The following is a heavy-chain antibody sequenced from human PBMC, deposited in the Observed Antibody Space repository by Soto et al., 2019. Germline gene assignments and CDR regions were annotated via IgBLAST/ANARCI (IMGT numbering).Heavy chain of an antibody. V-gene: IGHV3-30-3*01. CDR2: ISYDGSNK. D-gene: IGHD3-3*01. CDR1: GFTFSSYA. J-gene: IGHJ4*02. CDR3: ARDPTQGRFLECLLYYFDY. Sequence: ESGGGVVPPGRSLRLSCAASGFTFSSYAMHWVRQAPGKGLERVAVISYDGSNKYYADSVKGRFTISRDNSKNTLYLQMNSLRAEDTAVYYCARDPTQGRFLECLLYYFDYWGQGTLVTVSS.